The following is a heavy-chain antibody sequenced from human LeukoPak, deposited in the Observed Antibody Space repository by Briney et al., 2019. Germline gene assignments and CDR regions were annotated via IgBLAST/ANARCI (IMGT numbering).Heavy chain of an antibody. Sequence: PGGSLRLSCAASGFTFSTYRMNWVRQAPGKGLEWVANINRDGSEKHYVDSVKGRFTVSRDNAKNSLYLQMSSLRAEDTAVYYCAGGGYAHRWGQGTLVTVSS. CDR2: INRDGSEK. J-gene: IGHJ4*02. V-gene: IGHV3-7*05. CDR1: GFTFSTYR. D-gene: IGHD5-12*01. CDR3: AGGGYAHR.